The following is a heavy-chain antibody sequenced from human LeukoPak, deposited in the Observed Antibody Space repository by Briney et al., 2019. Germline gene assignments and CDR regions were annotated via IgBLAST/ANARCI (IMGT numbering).Heavy chain of an antibody. D-gene: IGHD5-18*01. V-gene: IGHV3-30*03. J-gene: IGHJ4*02. CDR2: ISYDGSNK. CDR1: GFTFSSYG. Sequence: GRSLRLSCAASGFTFSSYGMHWVRQAPGKGLEWVAVISYDGSNKYYADSVKGRFTISRDNSKNTLYLQMNSLRAEDTAVYYCAREGYSYGLDYFDYWGQGTLVTVSS. CDR3: AREGYSYGLDYFDY.